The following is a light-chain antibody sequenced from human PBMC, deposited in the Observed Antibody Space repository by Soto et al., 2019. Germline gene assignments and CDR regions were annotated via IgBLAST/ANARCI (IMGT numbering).Light chain of an antibody. Sequence: DLQMTQSPSILSASVGDRVTITCRASQSISSWLAWYQQKPGKAPKLLIYKASSLESGVPSRFSGSGSGTEFTLTVSSLQPDDFATYYCQQYNSYPSFGGGTKVEIK. CDR1: QSISSW. CDR2: KAS. CDR3: QQYNSYPS. J-gene: IGKJ4*01. V-gene: IGKV1-5*03.